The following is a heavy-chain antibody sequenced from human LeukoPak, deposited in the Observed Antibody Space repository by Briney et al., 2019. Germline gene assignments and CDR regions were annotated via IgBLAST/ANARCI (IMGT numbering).Heavy chain of an antibody. CDR1: GGSISSSSYY. CDR3: ARDRIAYSNSYYYYMDV. CDR2: IYYSGST. D-gene: IGHD4-11*01. J-gene: IGHJ6*03. V-gene: IGHV4-39*07. Sequence: PSETLSLTCTVSGGSISSSSYYWGWIRQPPGKGLEWIGSIYYSGSTYYNPSLKSRVTISVDTSKNQFSLKLSSVTAADTAVYYCARDRIAYSNSYYYYMDVWGKGTTVTVSS.